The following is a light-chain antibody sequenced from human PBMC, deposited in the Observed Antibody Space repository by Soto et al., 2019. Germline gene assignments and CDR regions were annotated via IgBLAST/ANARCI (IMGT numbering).Light chain of an antibody. CDR3: CSYAGSYTWV. J-gene: IGLJ7*01. Sequence: QSALTQPRSVSGSPGQSVTISCTGTSSDVGDYNYVSWYQQHPGKAPKLLIYAVNMRPSGVPDRFSGSKSGSTASLTISGLQAEDEADYSCCSYAGSYTWVFGGGTQLTVL. CDR2: AVN. V-gene: IGLV2-11*01. CDR1: SSDVGDYNY.